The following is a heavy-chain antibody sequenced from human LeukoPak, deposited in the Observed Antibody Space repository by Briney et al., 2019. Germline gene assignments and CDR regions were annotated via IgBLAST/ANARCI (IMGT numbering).Heavy chain of an antibody. V-gene: IGHV3-48*03. Sequence: GGSLRLSCAASGFTFSRYEMNWVRQAPGKGLEWISYISGSGDTIYYADSVKGRFTISRDNARNSLYLQMNSLRAEDTAVYHCARAPLVLQYRWWFDPWGQGTLVTVSS. J-gene: IGHJ5*02. CDR3: ARAPLVLQYRWWFDP. CDR1: GFTFSRYE. CDR2: ISGSGDTI. D-gene: IGHD5-24*01.